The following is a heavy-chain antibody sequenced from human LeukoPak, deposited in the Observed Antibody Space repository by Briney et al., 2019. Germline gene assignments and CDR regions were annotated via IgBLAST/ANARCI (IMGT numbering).Heavy chain of an antibody. J-gene: IGHJ4*02. V-gene: IGHV1-69*05. CDR1: GGTFCSYA. CDR3: ASWGLWFGELAPDY. D-gene: IGHD3-10*01. CDR2: IIPIFGTA. Sequence: SVKVSCKASGGTFCSYAISWVRQAPGQGLEWMGGIIPIFGTANYAQKFQGRVTITTDESTSTAYMELSSLRSDDTAVYYCASWGLWFGELAPDYWGQGTLVTVSS.